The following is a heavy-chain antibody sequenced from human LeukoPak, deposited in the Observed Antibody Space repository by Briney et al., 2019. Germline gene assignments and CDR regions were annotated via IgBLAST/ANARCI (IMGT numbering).Heavy chain of an antibody. CDR3: ARGDFDDYGDYVDAFEF. V-gene: IGHV3-66*02. J-gene: IGHJ3*01. Sequence: GGSLRLSCAASGFTVSSNYMSWVRQAPGKGLEWVSVIYSGGSTYYADSVKGRFTISRDNSKNSLYLQMNSLRAEDTALYYCARGDFDDYGDYVDAFEFWGQGTMVTVSA. CDR1: GFTVSSNY. D-gene: IGHD4-17*01. CDR2: IYSGGST.